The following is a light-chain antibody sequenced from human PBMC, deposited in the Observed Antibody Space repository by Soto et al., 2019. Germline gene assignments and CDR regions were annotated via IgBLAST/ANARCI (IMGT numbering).Light chain of an antibody. J-gene: IGKJ1*01. CDR3: QQYGSFPWT. Sequence: EIVLTQSPGTLSLSPGERATLSCRASQSISSSYLAWYQQKPGQAPRLLIYGASTRATGIPARFSGSGSGTDFTLTISRLEPEDFAVYYCQQYGSFPWTFGQGTKVDIK. CDR1: QSISSSY. V-gene: IGKV3-20*01. CDR2: GAS.